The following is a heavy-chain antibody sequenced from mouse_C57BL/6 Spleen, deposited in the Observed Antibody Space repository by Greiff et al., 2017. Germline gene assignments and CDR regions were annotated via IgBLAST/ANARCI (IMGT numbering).Heavy chain of an antibody. D-gene: IGHD1-1*01. CDR3: ARSDYYAPGWYFDG. CDR2: INPNNGGT. J-gene: IGHJ1*03. Sequence: VQLQQSGPELVKPGASVKIPCKASGYTFTDYNMDWVKQSHGKSLEWIGDINPNNGGTIYNQKFKGQATLTVDKSSSTAYMELRSLTSEDTSVYYCARSDYYAPGWYFDGWGTGTTVTVSA. V-gene: IGHV1-18*01. CDR1: GYTFTDYN.